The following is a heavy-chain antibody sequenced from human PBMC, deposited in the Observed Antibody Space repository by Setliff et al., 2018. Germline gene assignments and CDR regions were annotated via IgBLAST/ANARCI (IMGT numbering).Heavy chain of an antibody. V-gene: IGHV4-59*02. J-gene: IGHJ4*02. CDR3: AKGGTYRYFDF. D-gene: IGHD1-1*01. CDR1: GGSVKIHY. Sequence: PSETLSLTCTVSGGSVKIHYWSWIRQTPEKGLEWIGFVFYSGDTRYNPSLKSRVTMSVDTSKNQFSLKLTSVTAADTAFYFCAKGGTYRYFDFWGQGTLVTVSS. CDR2: VFYSGDT.